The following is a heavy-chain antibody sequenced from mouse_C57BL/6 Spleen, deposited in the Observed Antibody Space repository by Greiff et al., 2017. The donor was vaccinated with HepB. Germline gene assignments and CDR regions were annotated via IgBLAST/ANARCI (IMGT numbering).Heavy chain of an antibody. D-gene: IGHD1-2*01. CDR2: IDPSDSYT. J-gene: IGHJ4*01. CDR3: AISRSLLLMDY. V-gene: IGHV1-69*01. Sequence: QVQLQQPGAELVMPGASVKLSCKASGYTFTSYWMHWVKQRPGQGLEWIGEIDPSDSYTNYNQKFKGKSTLTVDKSSSTAYMQLSSLTSEDSAVYYCAISRSLLLMDYWGQGTSVTVSS. CDR1: GYTFTSYW.